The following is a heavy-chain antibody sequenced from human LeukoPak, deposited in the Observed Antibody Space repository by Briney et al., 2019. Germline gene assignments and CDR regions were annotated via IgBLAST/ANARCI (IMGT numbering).Heavy chain of an antibody. CDR1: GGSISSGGYY. D-gene: IGHD1-7*01. CDR2: INHSGST. Sequence: SETLSLTCTVSGGSISSGGYYWSWIRQHPGKGLEWIGEINHSGSTNYNPSLKSRVTISVDTTKNQFSLKLSSVTAADTAVYYCARVTLELPLDWFDPWGQGTLVTVSS. J-gene: IGHJ5*02. V-gene: IGHV4-39*07. CDR3: ARVTLELPLDWFDP.